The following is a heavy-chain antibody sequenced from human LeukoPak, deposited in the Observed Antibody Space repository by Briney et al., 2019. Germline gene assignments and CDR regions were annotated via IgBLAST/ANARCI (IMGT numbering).Heavy chain of an antibody. Sequence: GESLKISCKGSGCSFTSYWIGWVRQMPGKGLEWMGNIYPGDSDTRYSPSFQGQVTISADKSISTAYLQWSSLKASDTAMYYCARLLGPYCSSTSCYEYFDYWGQGTLVTVSS. V-gene: IGHV5-51*01. D-gene: IGHD2-2*01. CDR2: IYPGDSDT. CDR3: ARLLGPYCSSTSCYEYFDY. J-gene: IGHJ4*02. CDR1: GCSFTSYW.